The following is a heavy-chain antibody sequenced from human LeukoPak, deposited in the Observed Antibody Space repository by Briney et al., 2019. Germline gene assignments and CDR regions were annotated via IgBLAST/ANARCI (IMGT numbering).Heavy chain of an antibody. J-gene: IGHJ2*01. CDR3: AKVLRDYGDYVSDWYFDL. CDR2: ISCSGGST. V-gene: IGHV3-23*01. D-gene: IGHD4-17*01. CDR1: GFTFSSYA. Sequence: PGRSLRLSCAASGFTFSSYAMSWVRHAPGKGLEWVSAISCSGGSTYYADSVKGRFTISRDNSKNTLYLQMNSLRAEDTAVYYCAKVLRDYGDYVSDWYFDLWGRGTLVTVSS.